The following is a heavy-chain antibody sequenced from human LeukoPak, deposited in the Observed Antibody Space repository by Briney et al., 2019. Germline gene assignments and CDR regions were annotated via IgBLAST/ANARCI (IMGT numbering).Heavy chain of an antibody. CDR3: ARNGTSSYFDY. D-gene: IGHD2-2*01. CDR1: GYSISSGYY. Sequence: SETLSLTCAVSGYSISSGYYWGWIRQAPGKGLEWIGSIYHSGSTHYNPSLKSRVTISVDTPKNQFSLKLSAVTAADTAVYYCARNGTSSYFDYWGQGTLVRVSS. J-gene: IGHJ4*02. CDR2: IYHSGST. V-gene: IGHV4-38-2*01.